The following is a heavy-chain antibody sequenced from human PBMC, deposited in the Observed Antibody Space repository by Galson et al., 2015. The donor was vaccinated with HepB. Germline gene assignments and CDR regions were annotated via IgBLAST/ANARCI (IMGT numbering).Heavy chain of an antibody. CDR3: AIHYSSGPLDYYYGMDV. V-gene: IGHV6-1*01. Sequence: CAISGDSVSSNSAAWNWIRQSPPRGLEWLGRTYYRSKWYNDYAVSVKSRITINPDTSKNQFSLQLNSVTPEDTAVHYCAIHYSSGPLDYYYGMDVWGQGTTVTVSS. CDR2: TYYRSKWYN. CDR1: GDSVSSNSAA. J-gene: IGHJ6*02. D-gene: IGHD6-19*01.